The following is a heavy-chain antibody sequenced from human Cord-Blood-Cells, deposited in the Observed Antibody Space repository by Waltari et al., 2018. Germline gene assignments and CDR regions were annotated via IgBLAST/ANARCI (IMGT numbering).Heavy chain of an antibody. CDR1: GYPFTAYY. CDR2: INPNSGGT. J-gene: IGHJ4*02. Sequence: QVQLVQSGAEVKKPGASATVSCKASGYPFTAYYMPWLRQAPGQGLEWMGWINPNSGGTNYAQKVQGRVTMTRDTSISTAYMELSRLRSDDTAVYYCARAGGDYYDGSGYYFDYWGQGTLVTVSS. CDR3: ARAGGDYYDGSGYYFDY. V-gene: IGHV1-2*02. D-gene: IGHD3-22*01.